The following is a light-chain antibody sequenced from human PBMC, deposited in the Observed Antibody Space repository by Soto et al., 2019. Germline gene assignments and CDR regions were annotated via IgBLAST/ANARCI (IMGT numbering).Light chain of an antibody. CDR2: EAS. V-gene: IGLV2-23*01. Sequence: QSALTQPASVSGSPGQSITISCTGTTSDIGSYNLVSWYQQHPGKVPKIIIYEASKRPSGAPYRFSGSKSGNTASLTISGFQAEDEADYYCCSYAGSSTWVFGTGTKLTVL. CDR3: CSYAGSSTWV. CDR1: TSDIGSYNL. J-gene: IGLJ1*01.